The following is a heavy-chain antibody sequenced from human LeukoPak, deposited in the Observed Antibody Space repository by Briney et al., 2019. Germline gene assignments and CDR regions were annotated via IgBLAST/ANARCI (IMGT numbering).Heavy chain of an antibody. CDR2: ISSSGSTI. V-gene: IGHV3-11*04. D-gene: IGHD3-22*01. CDR3: ASLKRAGVVANDAFDI. Sequence: GGSLRLSCAASGFTFSDYYMSWIRQAPGKGLEWVSYISSSGSTIYYADSVKGRFTISRDNAKNSLYLQMNSLRAEDTAVYYCASLKRAGVVANDAFDIWGQGTMVTVSS. CDR1: GFTFSDYY. J-gene: IGHJ3*02.